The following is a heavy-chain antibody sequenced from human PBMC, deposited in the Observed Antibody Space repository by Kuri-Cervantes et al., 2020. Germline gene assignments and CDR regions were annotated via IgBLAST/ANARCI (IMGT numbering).Heavy chain of an antibody. CDR3: AKESRGITGNPHWWDP. CDR1: GYTFTSYY. D-gene: IGHD1-20*01. J-gene: IGHJ5*02. CDR2: INPSGGST. V-gene: IGHV1-46*01. Sequence: ASVKVSCKASGYTFTSYYMHWVRQAPGQGLEWMGIINPSGGSTSYAQKFQGRVTMTRDTSTSTVYMELSSLRSEDTAVYYCAKESRGITGNPHWWDPWGQGTLVTVSS.